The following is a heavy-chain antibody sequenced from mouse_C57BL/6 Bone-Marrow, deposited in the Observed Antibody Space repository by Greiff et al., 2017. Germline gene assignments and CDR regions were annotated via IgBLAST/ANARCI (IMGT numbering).Heavy chain of an antibody. CDR1: GYTFTSYW. V-gene: IGHV1-59*01. Sequence: QVQLQQPGAELVRPGTSVKLSCKASGYTFTSYWMHWVKQRPGQGLEWIGVIDPSDSYTNYNQKFKGKATLTVDTSSSTAYMQLSSLTSEDSAVYYSAREITVWGQGTLVTVSA. D-gene: IGHD1-1*01. CDR3: AREITV. J-gene: IGHJ3*02. CDR2: IDPSDSYT.